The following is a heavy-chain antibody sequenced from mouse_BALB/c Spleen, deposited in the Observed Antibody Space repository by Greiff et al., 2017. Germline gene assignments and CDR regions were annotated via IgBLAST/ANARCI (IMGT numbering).Heavy chain of an antibody. V-gene: IGHV5-12-1*01. J-gene: IGHJ2*01. CDR2: ISSGGGST. CDR3: ASLGNYYFDY. Sequence: DVMLVESGGGLVKPGGSLKLSCAASGFAFSSYDMSWVRQTPEKRLEWVAYISSGGGSTYYPDTVKGRFTISRDNAKNTLYLQMSSLKSEDTAMYYCASLGNYYFDYWGQGTTLTVSS. CDR1: GFAFSSYD. D-gene: IGHD2-1*01.